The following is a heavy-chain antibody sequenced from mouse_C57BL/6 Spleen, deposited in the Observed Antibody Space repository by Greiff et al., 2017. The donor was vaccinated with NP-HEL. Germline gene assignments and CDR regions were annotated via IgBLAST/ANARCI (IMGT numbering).Heavy chain of an antibody. V-gene: IGHV14-4*01. J-gene: IGHJ2*01. D-gene: IGHD1-2*01. CDR1: GFNIKDDY. CDR3: TASLRREDYFDY. Sequence: EVQLQQSGAELVRPGASVKLSCTASGFNIKDDYMHWVKQRPEQGLEWIGWIDPENGDTEYASKFQGKATITADTSSNTAYLQLSSLTSEDTAVYYCTASLRREDYFDYWGQSTTLTVSS. CDR2: IDPENGDT.